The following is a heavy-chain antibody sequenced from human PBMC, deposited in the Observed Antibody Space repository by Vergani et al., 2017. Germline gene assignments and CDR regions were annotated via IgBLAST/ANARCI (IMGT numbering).Heavy chain of an antibody. D-gene: IGHD2-15*01. Sequence: QVQLQESGPGLVKPSETLSLTCTVSGGSISSHYWSWIRQPPGKGLEWIGYIYYSGSTNYNPSLKSRVTISVDTSKNQFSLKLSSVTAAYTAVYYWARGDYSYYFDYWGQGTLVTVSS. V-gene: IGHV4-59*11. CDR1: GGSISSHY. J-gene: IGHJ4*02. CDR3: ARGDYSYYFDY. CDR2: IYYSGST.